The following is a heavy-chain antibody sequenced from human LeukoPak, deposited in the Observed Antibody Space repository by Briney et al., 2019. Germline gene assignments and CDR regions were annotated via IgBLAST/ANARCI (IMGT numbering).Heavy chain of an antibody. CDR1: GFTFKNYG. D-gene: IGHD6-6*01. V-gene: IGHV3-30*02. Sequence: GGSLRLSCVASGFTFKNYGFHWVRQAPGKGLEWVAFIRSDGSERKYADSVKGRFTISRNDSKSTLYLQLNSLRAEDTAVYYCARDHIAARSFDYWGQGTLVTVSS. J-gene: IGHJ4*02. CDR2: IRSDGSER. CDR3: ARDHIAARSFDY.